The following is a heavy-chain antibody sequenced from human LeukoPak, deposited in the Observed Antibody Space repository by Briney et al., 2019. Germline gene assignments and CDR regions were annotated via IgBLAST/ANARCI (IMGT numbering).Heavy chain of an antibody. CDR1: GFTLRNYW. CDR2: ISGDGSVT. J-gene: IGHJ4*01. V-gene: IGHV3-74*01. CDR3: ARYSSSSGGASCYLDY. Sequence: GGSLRLSCTASGFTLRNYWMHWVRQVPGKRLVWVSRISGDGSVTNYADSVQGRFTISRDNAKNILYLQINNLRSEDTAVYYCARYSSSSGGASCYLDYWGHGTLITVSS. D-gene: IGHD6-6*01.